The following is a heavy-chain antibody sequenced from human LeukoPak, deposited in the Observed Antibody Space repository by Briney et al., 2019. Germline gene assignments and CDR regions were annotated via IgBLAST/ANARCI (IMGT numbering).Heavy chain of an antibody. D-gene: IGHD4-17*01. V-gene: IGHV4-39*07. Sequence: SETLSLTCTVSGGSISSNSYYWGWIRQPPGKGLEWIGSIYYSGSTYYNPSLKSRVTISVDTSKNQFSLKLSSVTAADTAVYYCARARYGDYSIFTPNYYYYYMDVWGKGTTVTISS. CDR1: GGSISSNSYY. CDR2: IYYSGST. J-gene: IGHJ6*03. CDR3: ARARYGDYSIFTPNYYYYYMDV.